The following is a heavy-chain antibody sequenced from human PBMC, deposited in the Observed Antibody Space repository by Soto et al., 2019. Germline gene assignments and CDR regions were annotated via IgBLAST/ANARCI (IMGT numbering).Heavy chain of an antibody. D-gene: IGHD3-10*01. CDR1: GDMFRNSA. Sequence: ASVKVSCKASGDMFRNSAFTWVRQAPGQGLAWMGVIIPLFRKTDVAQKFQGRVNLTADESTSSLYMEVSSLTSEDTAVYYCARARLSNGDPNIYFFYGLDVWGQGTTVTVSS. CDR2: IIPLFRKT. J-gene: IGHJ6*02. CDR3: ARARLSNGDPNIYFFYGLDV. V-gene: IGHV1-69*13.